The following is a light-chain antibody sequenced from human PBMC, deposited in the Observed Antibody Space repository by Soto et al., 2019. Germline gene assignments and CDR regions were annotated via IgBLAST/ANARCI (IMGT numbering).Light chain of an antibody. V-gene: IGKV1-33*01. CDR1: QEICNS. CDR2: DXS. J-gene: IGKJ1*01. CDR3: QQRSKGTRT. Sequence: DIQMTQSPSCRSAFVGDRVSXACQANQEICNSLNWYQQKXGXAPRXXXYDXSNLEIGGPSRLSGSGSATDFTFTISSLEPEDFAVYYCQQRSKGTRTFGQGTKVDIK.